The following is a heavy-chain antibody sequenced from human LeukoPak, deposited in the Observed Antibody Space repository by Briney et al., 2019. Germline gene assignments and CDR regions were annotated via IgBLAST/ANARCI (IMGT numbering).Heavy chain of an antibody. CDR3: ARLGYSSGSDY. CDR1: GYTFNTYG. Sequence: ASVKVSCKASGYTFNTYGITWVRQAPGQGLEWMGWINPNSGRTNYAQKFQGRATMTRDTSISTAYMELRRLRSDDTAVYFCARLGYSSGSDYWGQGTLVTVSS. V-gene: IGHV1-2*02. J-gene: IGHJ4*02. CDR2: INPNSGRT. D-gene: IGHD3-22*01.